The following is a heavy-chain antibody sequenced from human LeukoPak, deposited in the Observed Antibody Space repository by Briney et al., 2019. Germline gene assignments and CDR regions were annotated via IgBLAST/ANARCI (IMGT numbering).Heavy chain of an antibody. Sequence: KPSETLSLTCAVYGGSFSGYYWSWIRQPPGKGLEWIGEISHDEGTNYNPSLKSRVTISLDMSKSQFSLRLTSVTAADTAVYYCARGPDSRKAGYWGPGTLVTVSS. CDR1: GGSFSGYY. CDR2: ISHDEGT. CDR3: ARGPDSRKAGY. D-gene: IGHD1-14*01. V-gene: IGHV4-34*01. J-gene: IGHJ4*02.